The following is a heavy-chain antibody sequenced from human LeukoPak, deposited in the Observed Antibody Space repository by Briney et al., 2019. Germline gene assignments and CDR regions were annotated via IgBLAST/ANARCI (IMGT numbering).Heavy chain of an antibody. V-gene: IGHV3-33*08. J-gene: IGHJ4*02. D-gene: IGHD1-1*01. CDR1: GFTFSSYA. CDR2: IWYDGSNK. Sequence: QPGGSLRLSCAASGFTFSSYAMSWVRQAPGKGLEWVAVIWYDGSNKYYADSVKGRFTISRDNSKNTLYLQMNSLRAEDTAVYYCSTGSAPSRDFDYWGQGTLVTVSS. CDR3: STGSAPSRDFDY.